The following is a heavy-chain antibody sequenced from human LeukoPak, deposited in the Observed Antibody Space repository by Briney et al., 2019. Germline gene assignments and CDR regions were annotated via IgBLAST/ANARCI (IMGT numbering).Heavy chain of an antibody. V-gene: IGHV1-69*04. CDR1: GGTFSSYA. CDR3: ARDRGRYFDWSQDY. CDR2: IIPILGIA. Sequence: SVKASCKASGGTFSSYAISWVRQAPGQGLEWMGRIIPILGIANYAQKFQGRVTITADKSTSTAYMELSSLRSEDTAVYYCARDRGRYFDWSQDYWGQGTLVTVSS. D-gene: IGHD3-9*01. J-gene: IGHJ4*02.